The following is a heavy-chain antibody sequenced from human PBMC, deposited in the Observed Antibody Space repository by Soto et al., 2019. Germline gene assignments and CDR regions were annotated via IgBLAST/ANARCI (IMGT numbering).Heavy chain of an antibody. CDR2: IYYSGST. CDR1: GGSISSYY. CDR3: ARRWGTYFDF. D-gene: IGHD7-27*01. V-gene: IGHV4-59*01. Sequence: QVQLQESGPGLVKPSETLSLTCTVSGGSISSYYWRWIRQPPGKGLEWIGYIYYSGSTDYDPSLMSRVSISVATSKNQFSLKLSSVTAADTAVYYCARRWGTYFDFWGQGTLVTVSS. J-gene: IGHJ4*02.